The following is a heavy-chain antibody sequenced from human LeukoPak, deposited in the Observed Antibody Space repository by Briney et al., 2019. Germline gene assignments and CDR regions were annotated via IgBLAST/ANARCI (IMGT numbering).Heavy chain of an antibody. CDR2: INSDGSST. Sequence: GGSLRLSCAASEFTFSSYWMHWVRQAPGKGLVWVSRINSDGSSTSYADSVKGRFTISRDNAKNTLYLQMNSLRAEDTAVYYCAKGGCSGGSCYSVLSPFDYWGQGTLVTVSS. J-gene: IGHJ4*02. CDR3: AKGGCSGGSCYSVLSPFDY. V-gene: IGHV3-74*01. D-gene: IGHD2-15*01. CDR1: EFTFSSYW.